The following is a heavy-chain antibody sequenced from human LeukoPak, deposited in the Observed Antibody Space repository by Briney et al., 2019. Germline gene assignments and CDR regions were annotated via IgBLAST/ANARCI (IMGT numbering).Heavy chain of an antibody. Sequence: ASVKVSCKASGGTFTSYYMHWVRQAPGQGLKWMGIINPSGGSTSYAQKFQGRVTMTRDTSTSTVYMELSSLRSEDTAVYYCARNTVIEKYDYWGQGTLVTLSS. V-gene: IGHV1-46*01. CDR3: ARNTVIEKYDY. CDR2: INPSGGST. D-gene: IGHD4-11*01. J-gene: IGHJ4*02. CDR1: GGTFTSYY.